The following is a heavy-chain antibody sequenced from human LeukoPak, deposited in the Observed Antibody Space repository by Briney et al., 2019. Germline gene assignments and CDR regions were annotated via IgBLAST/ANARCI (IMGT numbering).Heavy chain of an antibody. CDR1: GYTFTSYG. D-gene: IGHD2-2*02. CDR2: ISAYNGNT. Sequence: GASVQASCKASGYTFTSYGISWVRQAPGQGLEWMGRISAYNGNTVYAQNLQGRVTMTTDTSTSTAYMELRSLRSDDTAVYYCARETKMYQLLDPDAFDMWGQGTMVTVSS. V-gene: IGHV1-18*01. J-gene: IGHJ3*02. CDR3: ARETKMYQLLDPDAFDM.